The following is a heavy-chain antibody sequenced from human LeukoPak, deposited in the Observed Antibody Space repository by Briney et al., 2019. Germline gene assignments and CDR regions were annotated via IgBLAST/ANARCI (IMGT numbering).Heavy chain of an antibody. CDR2: INPNSGDT. Sequence: ASVKVSCKASGYSFTGYYIHWVRQAPGQGLEWMGRINPNSGDTNYAQRFQGRDTMTRDTSITTAYMDLSRLRSDDTAVYYCARGSDIVGDTYYTMDVWGQGTTVTVSS. CDR3: ARGSDIVGDTYYTMDV. J-gene: IGHJ6*02. D-gene: IGHD1-26*01. V-gene: IGHV1-2*06. CDR1: GYSFTGYY.